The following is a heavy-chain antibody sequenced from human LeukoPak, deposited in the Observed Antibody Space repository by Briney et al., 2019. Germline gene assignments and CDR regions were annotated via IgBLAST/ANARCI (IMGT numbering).Heavy chain of an antibody. Sequence: GGSLRLSCAASGFTFDDYTMHWVRQAPGKGLGWVSLISWDGGSTYYADSVKGRFTISRDNSKNSLYLQMNSLRTEDTALYYCAKDRDLRYFDWSPLDYWGQGTLVTVSS. CDR1: GFTFDDYT. CDR2: ISWDGGST. CDR3: AKDRDLRYFDWSPLDY. V-gene: IGHV3-43*01. D-gene: IGHD3-9*01. J-gene: IGHJ4*02.